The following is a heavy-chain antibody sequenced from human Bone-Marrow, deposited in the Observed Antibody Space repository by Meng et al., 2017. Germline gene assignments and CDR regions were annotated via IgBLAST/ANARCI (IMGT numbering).Heavy chain of an antibody. V-gene: IGHV3-23*01. CDR3: AKEEYSRVTMVRGASEGGAFDI. Sequence: GGSLRLSCAASGFTFSGFAMSWVRQAPGKGLVWVSAFSGSGGSTYYADYVKGRLSISRDNSKNSMYLQMNSLRAEDTAAYYCAKEEYSRVTMVRGASEGGAFDIWCQGTMVTVSS. J-gene: IGHJ3*02. CDR1: GFTFSGFA. CDR2: FSGSGGST. D-gene: IGHD3-10*01.